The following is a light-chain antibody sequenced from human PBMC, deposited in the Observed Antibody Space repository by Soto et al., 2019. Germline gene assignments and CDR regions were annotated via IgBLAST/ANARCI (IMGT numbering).Light chain of an antibody. Sequence: SVLTQPPSASGSPGQSVAISCTGTSSDVGGYNYVSWYQQHPGKAPKLMIYEVNKRPSGVPDRFSGSKSGNTASLTVSGLQAEDEADYYCSSYAGSSNVFGTGTQLTVL. CDR1: SSDVGGYNY. V-gene: IGLV2-8*01. CDR3: SSYAGSSNV. CDR2: EVN. J-gene: IGLJ1*01.